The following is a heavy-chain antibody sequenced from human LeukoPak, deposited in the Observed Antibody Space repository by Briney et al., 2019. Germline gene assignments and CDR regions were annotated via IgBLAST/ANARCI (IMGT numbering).Heavy chain of an antibody. D-gene: IGHD1-14*01. CDR2: ISDTGAGT. CDR3: AKCSSTTWYRNNWFDP. CDR1: GFTFDNYA. Sequence: GGSLRLSCAASGFTFDNYAMSWVRQAPGKGLEWVSGISDTGAGTYYADSVKGRFTISRDNSKNTLYLQMNSPRAEDTAVYYCAKCSSTTWYRNNWFDPWGQGTLVTVSS. V-gene: IGHV3-23*01. J-gene: IGHJ5*02.